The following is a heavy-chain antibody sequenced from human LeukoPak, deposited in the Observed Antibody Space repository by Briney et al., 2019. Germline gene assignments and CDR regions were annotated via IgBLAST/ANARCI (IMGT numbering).Heavy chain of an antibody. CDR2: IKSKTDGGTT. CDR1: GFTFDDYA. J-gene: IGHJ4*02. CDR3: TNTVVVVASTGFDY. D-gene: IGHD2-15*01. Sequence: GRSLRLSCAAYGFTFDDYAMHWVRQAPGKGLEWVGRIKSKTDGGTTDYAAPVKGRFTISRDDSKNTLYLQMNSLETEDTAVYYCTNTVVVVASTGFDYWGQGTLVTVSS. V-gene: IGHV3-15*01.